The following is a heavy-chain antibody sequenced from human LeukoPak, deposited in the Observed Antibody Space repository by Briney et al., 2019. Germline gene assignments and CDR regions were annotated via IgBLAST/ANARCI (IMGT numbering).Heavy chain of an antibody. V-gene: IGHV1-69*13. J-gene: IGHJ5*02. CDR2: SMPIFGTA. D-gene: IGHD6-19*01. CDR3: AESIAVAGTWLDP. CDR1: GGTFSSYA. Sequence: SGKGSCKVCGGTFSSYAISWVRRAPGQGLEWMGGSMPIFGTANYAQKFLGRLTITSDESTSTAYLELSSLRSEAPAVYYCAESIAVAGTWLDPWGQGTLVTVSS.